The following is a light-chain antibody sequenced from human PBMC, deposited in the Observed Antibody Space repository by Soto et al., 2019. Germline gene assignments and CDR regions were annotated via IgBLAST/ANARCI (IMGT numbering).Light chain of an antibody. V-gene: IGKV3-15*01. Sequence: MTQSPATLSVSPGERATLSCRASQSISSNLAWYQQKPGQAPRLLIYGASTRATGIPARFSGSGSGTEFTLTISSLQSEDFAVYYCQQYNNWPRTFGQGTKVEIK. CDR3: QQYNNWPRT. CDR2: GAS. CDR1: QSISSN. J-gene: IGKJ1*01.